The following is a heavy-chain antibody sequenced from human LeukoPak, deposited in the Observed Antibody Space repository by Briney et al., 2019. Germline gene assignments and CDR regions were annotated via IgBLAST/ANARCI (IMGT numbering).Heavy chain of an antibody. CDR2: IYHSGST. V-gene: IGHV4-38-2*02. CDR1: CYSISSGYY. D-gene: IGHD2-2*01. J-gene: IGHJ4*02. Sequence: PSETLSLTCAVSCYSISSGYYWGWIRQPPGKGLEWIGSIYHSGSTYYNPSLKSRVTLSVDTSKNQFSLKPSSVTAADTAMYYCARDKPRLDIVVVPAVFDYWGQGTLVTVSS. CDR3: ARDKPRLDIVVVPAVFDY.